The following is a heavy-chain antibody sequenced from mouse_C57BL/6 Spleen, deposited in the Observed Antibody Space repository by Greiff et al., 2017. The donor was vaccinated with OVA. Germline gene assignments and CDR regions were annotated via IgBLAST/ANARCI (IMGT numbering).Heavy chain of an antibody. D-gene: IGHD1-1*01. Sequence: QVQLKQPGTELVKPGASVKLSCKASGYTFTSYWMHWVKQRPGQGLEWIGNINPSNGGTNYNEKFKSKATLTVDKSSSTAYMQLSSLTSEDSAVYYCARPGSSYVAMDYWGQGTSVTVSS. V-gene: IGHV1-53*01. J-gene: IGHJ4*01. CDR2: INPSNGGT. CDR1: GYTFTSYW. CDR3: ARPGSSYVAMDY.